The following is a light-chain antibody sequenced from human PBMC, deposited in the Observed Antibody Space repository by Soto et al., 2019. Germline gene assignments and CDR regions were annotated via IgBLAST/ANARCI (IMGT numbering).Light chain of an antibody. CDR2: WAS. CDR3: HQYYSLPLT. J-gene: IGKJ4*01. CDR1: QSLLYSPDNKNY. V-gene: IGKV4-1*01. Sequence: DVVVTQSPVSLAVSLGERATINCKSSQSLLYSPDNKNYLAWYQQKQGQPPKLLIYWASTRASGVPARFNGSGSGTDFILTITSLQADDVALYYCHQYYSLPLTFGGGTKVET.